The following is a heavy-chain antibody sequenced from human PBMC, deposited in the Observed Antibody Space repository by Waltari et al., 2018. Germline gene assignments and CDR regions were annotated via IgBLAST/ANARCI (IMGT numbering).Heavy chain of an antibody. Sequence: EVQLVESGGGSVQPGGSLRLSCAASGMTFSNYWMNWVRQAPEKGLEWVANIKQDGSEKNYVDSVEGRFSISRDNAQNSLYLQMNSLRAEDTAIYYCVTGLTTVTAKDYFDHWGQGALVTVS. J-gene: IGHJ4*02. CDR1: GMTFSNYW. D-gene: IGHD4-17*01. CDR2: IKQDGSEK. V-gene: IGHV3-7*01. CDR3: VTGLTTVTAKDYFDH.